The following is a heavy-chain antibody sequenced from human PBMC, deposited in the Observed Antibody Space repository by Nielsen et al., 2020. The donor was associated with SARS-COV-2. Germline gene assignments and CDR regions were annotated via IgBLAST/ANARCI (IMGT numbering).Heavy chain of an antibody. Sequence: SETLSLTCAVYSGSFSGHYWTWIRQPPGKGVEWIGEINHSGGTNYKPSLKSRVTILVDASKSQFSLKLSSVTAADTAVYYCARRNRLASPGAHFDLWGRGPLVTVSS. D-gene: IGHD2-2*01. CDR3: ARRNRLASPGAHFDL. CDR1: SGSFSGHY. CDR2: INHSGGT. J-gene: IGHJ2*01. V-gene: IGHV4-34*01.